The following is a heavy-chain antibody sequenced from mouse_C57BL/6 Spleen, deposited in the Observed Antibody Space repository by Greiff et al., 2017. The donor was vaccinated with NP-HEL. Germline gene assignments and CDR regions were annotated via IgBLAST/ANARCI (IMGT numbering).Heavy chain of an antibody. D-gene: IGHD2-13*01. CDR2: INPDSGST. V-gene: IGHV1-64*01. Sequence: QVQLQQSGAELVKPGASVKLSCKASGYAFTSYWMHWVKQRPGQGLEWIGMINPDSGSTNYNEKFKSKATLTVDKSSSTAYMQLSSMTSEDSAVYYYASDYVIGCGFAYWGKGTPVTVSA. J-gene: IGHJ3*01. CDR1: GYAFTSYW. CDR3: ASDYVIGCGFAY.